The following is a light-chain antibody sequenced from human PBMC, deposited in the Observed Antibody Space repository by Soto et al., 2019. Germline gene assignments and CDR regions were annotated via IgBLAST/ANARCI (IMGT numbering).Light chain of an antibody. V-gene: IGLV3-21*04. CDR3: QVWDTSSDRVV. CDR2: YDS. CDR1: NIGSKS. J-gene: IGLJ2*01. Sequence: VVTQPPSVSVAPGKTATITCGGNNIGSKSVHWYQQKPGQAPVLVIYYDSDRPSGIPERFSGSNSGNTATLTITRVEAGDEADYFCQVWDTSSDRVVFGGGTKLTVL.